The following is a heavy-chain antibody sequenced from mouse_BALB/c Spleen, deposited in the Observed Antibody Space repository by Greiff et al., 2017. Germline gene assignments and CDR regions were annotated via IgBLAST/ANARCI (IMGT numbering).Heavy chain of an antibody. V-gene: IGHV2-6-7*01. Sequence: VMLVESGPGLVAPSQSLSITCTVSGFSLTGYGVNWVRQPPGKGLEWLGMIWGDGSTDYNSALKSRLSISKDNSKSQVFLKMNSLQTDDTARYYCARAGDDYDRDWFAYWGQGTLVTVSA. D-gene: IGHD2-4*01. CDR2: IWGDGST. CDR1: GFSLTGYG. J-gene: IGHJ3*01. CDR3: ARAGDDYDRDWFAY.